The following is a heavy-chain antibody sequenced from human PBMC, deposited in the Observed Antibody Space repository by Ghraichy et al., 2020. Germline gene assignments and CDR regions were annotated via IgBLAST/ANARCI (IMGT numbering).Heavy chain of an antibody. V-gene: IGHV3-7*01. CDR3: ARVRVLEGSYYDSSGCAYYFAC. CDR1: GFTFSSYW. Sequence: GGSLRLSCAASGFTFSSYWMSWVRQAPGKGLEWVANIKQDGSERYYVDSVKGRFTISRDNAKNSLYLQMNSLRAEDTAVYYCARVRVLEGSYYDSSGCAYYFACWGQGTLLTVSP. D-gene: IGHD3-22*01. J-gene: IGHJ4*02. CDR2: IKQDGSER.